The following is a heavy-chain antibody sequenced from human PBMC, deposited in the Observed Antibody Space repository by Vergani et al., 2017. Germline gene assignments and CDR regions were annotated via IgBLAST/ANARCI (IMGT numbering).Heavy chain of an antibody. CDR3: ASGGHGSENGGALQL. CDR2: IYPGDSEV. CDR1: GYIFSNFW. D-gene: IGHD3-10*01. Sequence: EKQLVQSGSDTKTPGESLKISCPAFGYIFSNFWIGWVRQRPGRGLEWMGIIYPGDSEVKSNPTFRGQVLFSVDTSVNTAYLQWRSLQASDTATYFCASGGHGSENGGALQLWGQGLLVSVSS. V-gene: IGHV5-51*01. J-gene: IGHJ4*02.